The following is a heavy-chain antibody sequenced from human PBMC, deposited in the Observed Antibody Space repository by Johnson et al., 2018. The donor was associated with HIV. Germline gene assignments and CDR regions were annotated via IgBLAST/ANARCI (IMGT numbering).Heavy chain of an antibody. V-gene: IGHV3-74*02. D-gene: IGHD6-13*01. Sequence: EVQLVESGGNLVKPGGSLRLSCAASGFTFSDYWMHWVRQAPGKGLVWVSHIHSDETDTTYADSVKGRFTISRDNSKNTLYLQMNSLRTEDTAVYYCAKKQAAAGTGGGAFDIWGQGTMVTVSS. CDR1: GFTFSDYW. J-gene: IGHJ3*02. CDR2: IHSDETDT. CDR3: AKKQAAAGTGGGAFDI.